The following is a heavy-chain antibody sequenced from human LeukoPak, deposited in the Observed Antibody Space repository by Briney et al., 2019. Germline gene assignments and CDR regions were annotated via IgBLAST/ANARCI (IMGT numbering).Heavy chain of an antibody. CDR1: GYTFTSYG. CDR2: ISAYNGNT. Sequence: ASVKVFCKASGYTFTSYGISWVRQAPGQGLEWMGWISAYNGNTNYAQKLQGRVTMTTDTSTSTAYMELRSLRSDDTAVYYCARAPVVVAADHNWFDPWGQGTLVTVSS. CDR3: ARAPVVVAADHNWFDP. V-gene: IGHV1-18*01. J-gene: IGHJ5*02. D-gene: IGHD2-15*01.